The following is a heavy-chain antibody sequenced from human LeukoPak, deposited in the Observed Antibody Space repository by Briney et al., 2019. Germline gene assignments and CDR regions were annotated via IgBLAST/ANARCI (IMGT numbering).Heavy chain of an antibody. CDR1: VGSFSGYY. CDR3: ARGQDYYGSGSWGYNWFDP. V-gene: IGHV4-34*01. J-gene: IGHJ5*02. CDR2: SYHRGST. Sequence: SETLSLTCPGYVGSFSGYYLSGIRPPPGRGRDGMGESYHRGSTNYNPSLKSRVAISVDTSKNQFSLKLSSVTAADTAVYYCARGQDYYGSGSWGYNWFDPWGQGTLVTVSS. D-gene: IGHD3-10*01.